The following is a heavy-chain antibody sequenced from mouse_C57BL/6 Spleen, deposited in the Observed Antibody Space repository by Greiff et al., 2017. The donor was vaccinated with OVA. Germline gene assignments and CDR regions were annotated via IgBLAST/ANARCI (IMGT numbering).Heavy chain of an antibody. CDR2: IYPGDVST. CDR3: ARSPFYTAWFAY. V-gene: IGHV1-78*01. Sequence: VKLLESAAELVKPGASVKISCKVSGYTFTDHTIHWMKQRPEQGLEWIGYIYPGDVSTKYNEKFKGKATLTADKSSSTAYMQLNSLTSEDSAVYFCARSPFYTAWFAYWGQGTLVTVSA. J-gene: IGHJ3*01. D-gene: IGHD2-1*01. CDR1: GYTFTDHT.